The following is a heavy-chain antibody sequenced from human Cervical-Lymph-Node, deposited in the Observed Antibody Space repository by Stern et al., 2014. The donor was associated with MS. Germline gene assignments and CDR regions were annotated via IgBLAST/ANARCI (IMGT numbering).Heavy chain of an antibody. V-gene: IGHV3-30*18. J-gene: IGHJ5*02. CDR1: GFTFSAYG. CDR3: AKGDNWRRLNP. CDR2: ISADGTMK. Sequence: VQLVESGGGVVQSGRSLRLFCAASGFTFSAYGMHWVRQAPGKGLEWVAVISADGTMKFYGDSVKGRFTISRDNSKNTLFLQMNSLRAEDTAVYYCAKGDNWRRLNPWGQGTLVTVSS. D-gene: IGHD1-20*01.